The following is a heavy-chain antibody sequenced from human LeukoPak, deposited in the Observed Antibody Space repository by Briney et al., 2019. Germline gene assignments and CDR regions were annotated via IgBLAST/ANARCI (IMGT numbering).Heavy chain of an antibody. J-gene: IGHJ4*02. CDR2: ISSSGSTI. CDR3: ARERYCSSTSCYAALFDY. Sequence: PGGSLRLSCAASGFTFSSYEMNWVRRAPGKGLEWVSYISSSGSTIYYADSVKGRFTISRDNAKNSLYLQMNSLRAEDTAVYYCARERYCSSTSCYAALFDYWGQGTLVTVSS. CDR1: GFTFSSYE. V-gene: IGHV3-48*03. D-gene: IGHD2-2*01.